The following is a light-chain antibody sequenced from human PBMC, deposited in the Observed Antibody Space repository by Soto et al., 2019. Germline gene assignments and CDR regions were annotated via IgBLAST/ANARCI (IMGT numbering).Light chain of an antibody. CDR2: SAS. V-gene: IGKV1-39*01. CDR1: QSISNF. CDR3: QQSYGAPIT. Sequence: DIQMTQSPSSLSASVGDRVTITCRASQSISNFLNWYQQKPGKAPKLLIRSASSLQSGVPSRFSSSGSGTDFTLSITSLQPEDFATYYCQQSYGAPITFGQGTRLEIK. J-gene: IGKJ5*01.